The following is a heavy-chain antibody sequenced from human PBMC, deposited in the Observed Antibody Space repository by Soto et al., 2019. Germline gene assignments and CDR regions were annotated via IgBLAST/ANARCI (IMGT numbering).Heavy chain of an antibody. D-gene: IGHD3-22*01. V-gene: IGHV3-23*01. CDR2: ISGSGDGT. CDR1: GFTVNSHV. Sequence: GGSLRLSCAASGFTVNSHVMSWVRQAPGKGLEWVSSISGSGDGTYYGDSVKGRFTISRDSSSSTVYLEMKNLRGEDTAVYFCTRSRGFGGMDVWGQGTTVTV. CDR3: TRSRGFGGMDV. J-gene: IGHJ6*02.